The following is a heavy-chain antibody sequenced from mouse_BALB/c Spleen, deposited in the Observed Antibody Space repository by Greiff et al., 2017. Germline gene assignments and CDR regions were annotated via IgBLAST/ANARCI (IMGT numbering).Heavy chain of an antibody. J-gene: IGHJ2*01. CDR2: INPGSGGT. CDR3: ARDYGSSYDY. D-gene: IGHD1-1*01. V-gene: IGHV1-54*01. CDR1: GYAFTNYL. Sequence: VQLQQSGAELVRPGTSVKVSCKASGYAFTNYLIEWVKQRPGQGLEWIGVINPGSGGTNYNEKFKGKATLTADKSSSTAYMQLSSLTSDDSAVYFCARDYGSSYDYWGQGTTLTVSA.